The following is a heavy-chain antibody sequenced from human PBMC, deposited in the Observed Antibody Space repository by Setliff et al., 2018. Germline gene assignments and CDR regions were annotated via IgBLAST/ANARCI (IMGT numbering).Heavy chain of an antibody. Sequence: GGSLRLSCAASGFTFSTSVMHWGRRAPGKGLEWVAVMAIDGSDVKQYSDSVKGRFTISRDNAKNILYLQMNSLRVEDTAVYYCARLSIKSGGGPYYNYYYMDVWGKGTTVTVSS. V-gene: IGHV3-30*07. D-gene: IGHD3-16*01. CDR1: GFTFSTSV. CDR3: ARLSIKSGGGPYYNYYYMDV. CDR2: MAIDGSDVK. J-gene: IGHJ6*03.